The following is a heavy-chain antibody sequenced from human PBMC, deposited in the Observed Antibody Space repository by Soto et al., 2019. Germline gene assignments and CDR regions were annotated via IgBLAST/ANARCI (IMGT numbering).Heavy chain of an antibody. V-gene: IGHV4-39*07. D-gene: IGHD3-3*01. CDR3: ARSSVDFWSGYYPPYFDY. CDR2: IYYSGST. CDR1: GGSISSSSYY. J-gene: IGHJ4*02. Sequence: SETLSLTCTVSGGSISSSSYYWGWIRQPPGKGLEWIGSIYYSGSTYYNPSLKSRVTISVDRSKNQFSLKLSSVTAADTAVYYCARSSVDFWSGYYPPYFDYWGQGTLVTVSS.